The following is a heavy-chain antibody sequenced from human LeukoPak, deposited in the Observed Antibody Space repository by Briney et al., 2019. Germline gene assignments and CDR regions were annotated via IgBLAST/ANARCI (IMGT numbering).Heavy chain of an antibody. J-gene: IGHJ4*02. V-gene: IGHV4-59*01. CDR1: GGSISSYY. Sequence: SETLSLTCTVSGGSISSYYWSWIRQPPGKGLEWIGYIYYSGSTNYNPSLKSRVTISVDTSKNQFSLKLNSVTAADTAVYYCARVSYDTSGYPHDYWGQGTLVTVSS. CDR2: IYYSGST. D-gene: IGHD3-22*01. CDR3: ARVSYDTSGYPHDY.